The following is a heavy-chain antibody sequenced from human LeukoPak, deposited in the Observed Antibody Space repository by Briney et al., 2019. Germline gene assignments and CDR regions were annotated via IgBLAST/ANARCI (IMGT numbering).Heavy chain of an antibody. CDR2: INPSGGST. Sequence: GASVKVSCKASGYTFTSYGISWVRQAPGQGLEWMGIINPSGGSTSYAQKFQGRVTMTRDMSTSTVYMELSSLRAEDTALYYCARNDFGSGWLGDYWGQGTLVTVFS. D-gene: IGHD6-19*01. CDR1: GYTFTSYG. V-gene: IGHV1-46*01. CDR3: ARNDFGSGWLGDY. J-gene: IGHJ4*02.